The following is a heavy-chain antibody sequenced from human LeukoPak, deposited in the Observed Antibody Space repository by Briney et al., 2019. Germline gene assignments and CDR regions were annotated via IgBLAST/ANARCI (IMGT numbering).Heavy chain of an antibody. V-gene: IGHV1-18*01. J-gene: IGHJ3*02. D-gene: IGHD1-1*01. CDR2: ISPNNGNT. Sequence: ASVKVSCKAFGYTFGTSSISWVRQAPGQRLEWMGWISPNNGNTHYAQGFQGRVTMTTDTSRSTAYMELRSLRSDGTAVYYCTRVRNSNNWWGAFDIWGQGTMVTVSS. CDR3: TRVRNSNNWWGAFDI. CDR1: GYTFGTSS.